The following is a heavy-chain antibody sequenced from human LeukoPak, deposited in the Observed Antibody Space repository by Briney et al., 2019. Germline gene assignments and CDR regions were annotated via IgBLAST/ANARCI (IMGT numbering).Heavy chain of an antibody. CDR1: GLTFSSYA. Sequence: GGSLRLSCSASGLTFSSYAMHWVRQAPGKGLEYVSAISSNGGSTYYADSVKGRFTISRDNSKNTLYLQMSSLRAEDTAVYYCVKGGVQLWLPDFDYWGQGTLVTVSS. V-gene: IGHV3-64D*09. CDR2: ISSNGGST. J-gene: IGHJ4*02. CDR3: VKGGVQLWLPDFDY. D-gene: IGHD5-18*01.